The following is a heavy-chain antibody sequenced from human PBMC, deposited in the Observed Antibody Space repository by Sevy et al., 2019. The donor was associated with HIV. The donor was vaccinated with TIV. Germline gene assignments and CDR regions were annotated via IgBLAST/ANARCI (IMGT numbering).Heavy chain of an antibody. D-gene: IGHD5-18*01. Sequence: GGALRLSCAASGFTFSLYGMNWVRQAPGKVLEWVAVISSDGTNKYCADSVKGRLTISRDNSKNALYLQMSSLRAVDTAVYYCAREKVDTSMIFVEYYGMDVWGQGTTVTVSS. V-gene: IGHV3-30*03. CDR2: ISSDGTNK. J-gene: IGHJ6*02. CDR3: AREKVDTSMIFVEYYGMDV. CDR1: GFTFSLYG.